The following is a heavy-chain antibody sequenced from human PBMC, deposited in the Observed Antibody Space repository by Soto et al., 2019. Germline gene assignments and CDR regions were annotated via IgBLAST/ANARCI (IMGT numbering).Heavy chain of an antibody. J-gene: IGHJ4*02. D-gene: IGHD6-19*01. CDR3: ARPTASSGWGIDY. CDR1: GFTFSTYD. V-gene: IGHV3-33*01. CDR2: IWYDGSDK. Sequence: QVQLVESRGGVVQPGRSLRLSCAASGFTFSTYDMHWVRQAPGKGLEWVAIIWYDGSDKYYADSVKGRFTISRDNSKNTLYLQMNSLRAEDTAVYYCARPTASSGWGIDYWGQGTLVTVSS.